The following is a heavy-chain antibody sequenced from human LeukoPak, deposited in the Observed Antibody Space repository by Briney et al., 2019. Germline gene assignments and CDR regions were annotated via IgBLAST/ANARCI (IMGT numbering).Heavy chain of an antibody. V-gene: IGHV4-59*01. Sequence: SETLSLTCTVSGGSISSYYWSWIRQPAGKGLEWIGYIYYSGSTNYNPSLKSRVTISVDTSKNQFSLRLSSVTAADTAVYYCARDPRKYSGSYFDYWGQGTLVTVSS. CDR1: GGSISSYY. CDR3: ARDPRKYSGSYFDY. J-gene: IGHJ4*02. CDR2: IYYSGST. D-gene: IGHD1-26*01.